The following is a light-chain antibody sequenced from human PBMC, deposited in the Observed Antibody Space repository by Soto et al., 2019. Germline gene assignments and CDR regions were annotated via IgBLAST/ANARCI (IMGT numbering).Light chain of an antibody. V-gene: IGKV1D-16*01. Sequence: DIQMTQSPSSLSASVGVRVTITCRASQGINKLLAWYQQKPGKAPRSLIKATSTVQSGVPSRFSGSGSETDFTLTISSLQTEDFATYCCQQYNSYPRTFGQGTRLEI. CDR1: QGINKL. J-gene: IGKJ5*01. CDR3: QQYNSYPRT. CDR2: ATS.